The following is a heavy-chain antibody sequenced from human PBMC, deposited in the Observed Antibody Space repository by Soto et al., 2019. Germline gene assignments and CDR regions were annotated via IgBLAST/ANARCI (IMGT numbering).Heavy chain of an antibody. D-gene: IGHD3-16*01. J-gene: IGHJ6*02. CDR1: GYTFTRYG. CDR2: INTYNGNT. Sequence: QVQLVQSGAEVKNPGASVKVSCKASGYTFTRYGIGWARQAPGQGLEWMGWINTYNGNTNYAQNVQGRGPQXTXTXXSTAYMELRSLRSNDTAIYYCAMVDVYVTPSPQDVWGQGTTVIVSS. V-gene: IGHV1-18*01. CDR3: AMVDVYVTPSPQDV.